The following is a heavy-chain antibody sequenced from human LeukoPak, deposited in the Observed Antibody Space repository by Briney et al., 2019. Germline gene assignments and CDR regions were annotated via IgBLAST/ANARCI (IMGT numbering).Heavy chain of an antibody. D-gene: IGHD3-10*02. CDR3: AREVFGANSYFDY. J-gene: IGHJ4*02. CDR2: INTDTGDP. V-gene: IGHV7-4-1*02. CDR1: GYTFTSYA. Sequence: ASVKVSCKASGYTFTSYAMNWVRQAPGQGLEWMGWINTDTGDPTYAQGFTGRFVFSLDTSVSTAYLQISSLKAEDTAVYYCAREVFGANSYFDYWGQGTLVTVSS.